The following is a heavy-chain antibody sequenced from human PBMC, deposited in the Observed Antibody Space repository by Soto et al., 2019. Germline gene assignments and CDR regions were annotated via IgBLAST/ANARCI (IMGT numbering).Heavy chain of an antibody. Sequence: GGSLRLSCAASGFTFSSYSMNWVRQAPGKGLEWVSYISSSSSTIYYADSVKGRFTISRDNAKNSLYLQMNSLRAEDTAVYYCAKDQSPTLFRVVTYYYYGMDVWGQGTTVTVSS. CDR3: AKDQSPTLFRVVTYYYYGMDV. V-gene: IGHV3-48*01. D-gene: IGHD3-3*01. CDR2: ISSSSSTI. CDR1: GFTFSSYS. J-gene: IGHJ6*02.